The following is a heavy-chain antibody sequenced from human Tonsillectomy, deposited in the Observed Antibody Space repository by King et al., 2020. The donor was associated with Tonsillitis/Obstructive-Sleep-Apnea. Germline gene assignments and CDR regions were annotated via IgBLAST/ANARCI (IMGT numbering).Heavy chain of an antibody. D-gene: IGHD6-6*01. V-gene: IGHV3-48*03. CDR2: IRSSGSTI. Sequence: VQLVESGGGLVQPGGSLRLSCAASGFTFSSFEMNWVRQAPGKGLEWISYIRSSGSTIYYADSVKGRFTISRDNAKNSLSLRMNSLRAEDTAVYYCARSYTSSPFTDAFDIWGQGTMVTVSS. CDR3: ARSYTSSPFTDAFDI. J-gene: IGHJ3*02. CDR1: GFTFSSFE.